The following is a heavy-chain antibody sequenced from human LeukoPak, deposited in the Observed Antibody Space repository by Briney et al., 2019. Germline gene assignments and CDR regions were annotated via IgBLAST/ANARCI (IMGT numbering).Heavy chain of an antibody. CDR2: LTGSGGST. Sequence: GGSLRLSCAASGFTFSSYAMTWVRQAPGKGLGWVSALTGSGGSTHYADSVKGRFTISRDNSKNTLYLQMNSLRAEDTAVYFCAREYGSGSYYYDYWSQGTLVTVSS. CDR3: AREYGSGSYYYDY. V-gene: IGHV3-23*01. J-gene: IGHJ4*02. D-gene: IGHD3-10*01. CDR1: GFTFSSYA.